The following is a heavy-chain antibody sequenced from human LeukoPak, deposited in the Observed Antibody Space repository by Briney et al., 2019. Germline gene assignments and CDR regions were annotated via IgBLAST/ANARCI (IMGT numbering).Heavy chain of an antibody. CDR2: IPYTGNP. Sequence: SETLSLTCTVSGGSISPYFWSWIRQPPGRGLEWIGYIPYTGNPNYNPSLKSRVTISVETSKDQFSLQLTSVTPPDTAVYYCARDDYRGVTNFDPWGQGTLVTVSS. CDR3: ARDDYRGVTNFDP. J-gene: IGHJ5*02. V-gene: IGHV4-59*01. D-gene: IGHD3-10*01. CDR1: GGSISPYF.